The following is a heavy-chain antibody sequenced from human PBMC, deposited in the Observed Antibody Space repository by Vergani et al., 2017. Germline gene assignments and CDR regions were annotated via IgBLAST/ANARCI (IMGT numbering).Heavy chain of an antibody. CDR3: AKGDSIAVAGLVDY. Sequence: EVQLLESGGGLVQPGGSLRLSCAASGFTFSSYAMSWVRQAPGKGLEWVSAISGSGGSTYYADSVKGRFTISRDNTKNTLYLQMNSLRAEDTAVYYCAKGDSIAVAGLVDYWGQGTLVTVSS. CDR1: GFTFSSYA. V-gene: IGHV3-23*01. D-gene: IGHD6-19*01. J-gene: IGHJ4*02. CDR2: ISGSGGST.